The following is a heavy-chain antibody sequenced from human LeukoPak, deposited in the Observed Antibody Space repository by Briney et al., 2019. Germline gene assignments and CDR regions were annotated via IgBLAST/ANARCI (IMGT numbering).Heavy chain of an antibody. D-gene: IGHD3-16*01. CDR2: ISYDGSNK. CDR3: AKLVGGYYYMDV. CDR1: GFTFSSYG. Sequence: GGSLRLSCAASGFTFSSYGMHWVRQAPGKGLEWVAVISYDGSNKYYADSVKGRFTISRDNSKNTLYLQMNSLRAEDTAVYYCAKLVGGYYYMDVWGKGTTVTVSS. V-gene: IGHV3-30*18. J-gene: IGHJ6*03.